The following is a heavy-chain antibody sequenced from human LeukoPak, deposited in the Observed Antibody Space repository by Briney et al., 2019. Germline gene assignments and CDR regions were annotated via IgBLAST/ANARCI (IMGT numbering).Heavy chain of an antibody. J-gene: IGHJ4*02. D-gene: IGHD4-23*01. CDR3: ARGTMGYGGNSYFDY. Sequence: ASGKVSCKASGYTFTGYYMHWVRQAPGQGLEWMGWINPNSGGTNYAQKFQGRVTMTRDTSISTAYMELSRLRSDDTAVYYCARGTMGYGGNSYFDYWGQGTLVTVSS. V-gene: IGHV1-2*02. CDR1: GYTFTGYY. CDR2: INPNSGGT.